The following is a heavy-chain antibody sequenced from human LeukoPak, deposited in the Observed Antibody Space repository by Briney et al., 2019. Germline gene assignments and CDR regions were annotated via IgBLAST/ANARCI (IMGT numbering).Heavy chain of an antibody. V-gene: IGHV3-11*01. Sequence: GGSLRLSYAASEFTFSDYYMSWIRQAPGKGLEWVSYISSSGSTIYYADSVKGRFTISRDNSKNTLYLQMNSLRAEDTAVYYCARGTLGYCSGGSCPTGNYWGQGTLVTVSS. D-gene: IGHD2-15*01. CDR2: ISSSGSTI. CDR1: EFTFSDYY. CDR3: ARGTLGYCSGGSCPTGNY. J-gene: IGHJ4*02.